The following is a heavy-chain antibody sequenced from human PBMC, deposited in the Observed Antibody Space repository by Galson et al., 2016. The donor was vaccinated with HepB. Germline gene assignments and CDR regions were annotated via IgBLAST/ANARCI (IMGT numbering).Heavy chain of an antibody. CDR3: ARIRGYKTDY. CDR1: GGSISNYY. Sequence: SETLSLTCSVSGGSISNYYWTWIRQSPGKGLEWIGFIYDTGRTTYDPSLKSRVTISVDTSKKQFSLKLSSVTAADTAVYYCARIRGYKTDYWGQGTLVTVSS. V-gene: IGHV4-59*12. J-gene: IGHJ4*02. D-gene: IGHD5-24*01. CDR2: IYDTGRT.